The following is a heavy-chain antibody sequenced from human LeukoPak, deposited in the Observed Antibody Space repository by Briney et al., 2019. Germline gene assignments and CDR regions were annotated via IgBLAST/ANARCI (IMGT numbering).Heavy chain of an antibody. D-gene: IGHD3-22*01. V-gene: IGHV1-2*02. Sequence: GASVKVSCKASGYTFTGYYMHWVRQAPGQGLEWMGWINPNSGGTNYAQKFQGRVTMTRDTSISTAYMELSRLRSDDTAVYYCATETDSSGYMNAFDIWGQGTVVTVSS. CDR2: INPNSGGT. J-gene: IGHJ3*02. CDR1: GYTFTGYY. CDR3: ATETDSSGYMNAFDI.